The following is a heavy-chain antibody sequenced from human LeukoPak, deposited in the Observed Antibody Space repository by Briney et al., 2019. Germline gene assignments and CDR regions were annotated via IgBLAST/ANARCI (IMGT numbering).Heavy chain of an antibody. CDR2: ISGSGGST. CDR3: TKGTIWLPFDY. Sequence: PGGSPRLSCAASGFTFSNYAMSWARQAPGKGLEWVSAISGSGGSTYYADSVKGRFTISRDNSKNTLYLQMNSLRAEDTAVYHCTKGTIWLPFDYWGQGTLVTVSS. V-gene: IGHV3-23*01. CDR1: GFTFSNYA. J-gene: IGHJ4*02. D-gene: IGHD5-18*01.